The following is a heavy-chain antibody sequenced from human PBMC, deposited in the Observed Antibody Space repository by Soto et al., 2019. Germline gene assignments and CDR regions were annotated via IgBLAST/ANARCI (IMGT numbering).Heavy chain of an antibody. V-gene: IGHV3-33*01. CDR3: ARDLGRSSSAGAFDY. Sequence: QVQLVESGGGVVQPGRSLRLSCAASGFTFSSYGMHWVRQAPGKGLEWVAVIWYDGSNKYYADSVKGRFTISRDNSKNTLYLQMNSLRAEDTAVYYCARDLGRSSSAGAFDYWGQGTLVSVSS. CDR1: GFTFSSYG. D-gene: IGHD6-6*01. J-gene: IGHJ4*02. CDR2: IWYDGSNK.